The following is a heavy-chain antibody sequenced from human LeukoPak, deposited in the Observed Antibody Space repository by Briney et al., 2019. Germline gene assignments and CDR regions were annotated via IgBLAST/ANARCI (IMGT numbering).Heavy chain of an antibody. D-gene: IGHD6-19*01. V-gene: IGHV3-33*08. J-gene: IGHJ4*02. CDR3: ARAPNYSSGWTFDY. CDR2: IWYDGSNK. CDR1: GSTFSSYW. Sequence: GGSLRLSCAASGSTFSSYWMSWVRQAPGKGLEWVAVIWYDGSNKYYADSVKGRFTISRDNSKNTLYLQMNSLRAEDTAVYYCARAPNYSSGWTFDYWGQGTLVTVSS.